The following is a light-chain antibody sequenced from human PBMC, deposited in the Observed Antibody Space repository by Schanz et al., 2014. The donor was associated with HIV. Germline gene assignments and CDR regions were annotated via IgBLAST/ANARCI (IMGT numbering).Light chain of an antibody. J-gene: IGKJ2*01. Sequence: EIVLTQSPATLSLSPGERATLACGASQSVSSSSLAWYQQKPGQAPRLLIYGASSRATGIPDRFSGSGSGTDFTLTISRLEPEDLAVYYCQQYGSSPKTFGQGTKLEIK. V-gene: IGKV3-20*01. CDR2: GAS. CDR3: QQYGSSPKT. CDR1: QSVSSSS.